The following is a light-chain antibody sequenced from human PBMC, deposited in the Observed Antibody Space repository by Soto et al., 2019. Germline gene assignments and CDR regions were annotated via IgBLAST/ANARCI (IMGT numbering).Light chain of an antibody. CDR2: GAS. V-gene: IGKV1-17*01. Sequence: DIQMTQSPSSLSASVGDRVTITCRASQGIGGALGWFQRKPGKAPKRLIYGASTLEAGVPSRFSGSGSGTEFTLAISGLQSDDFAVDYCQQFNNWPPWTFGQGTKVEIK. J-gene: IGKJ1*01. CDR1: QGIGGA. CDR3: QQFNNWPPWT.